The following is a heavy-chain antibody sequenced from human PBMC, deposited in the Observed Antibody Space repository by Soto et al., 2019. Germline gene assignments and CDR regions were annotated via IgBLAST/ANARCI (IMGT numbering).Heavy chain of an antibody. CDR3: ARKGYYYGSVSYSPPRFYGMGV. CDR2: ISAYNDNT. CDR1: GYTFTSYG. Sequence: QIQLVQSGPEVRKPGASVKVSCKASGYTFTSYGISWVRQAPGQGLEWLGWISAYNDNTNYAQKLQGRVTLTTDTSTSTAYMELRNLRADDTAVYFCARKGYYYGSVSYSPPRFYGMGVWGQGTTVTVSS. D-gene: IGHD3-10*01. V-gene: IGHV1-18*01. J-gene: IGHJ6*02.